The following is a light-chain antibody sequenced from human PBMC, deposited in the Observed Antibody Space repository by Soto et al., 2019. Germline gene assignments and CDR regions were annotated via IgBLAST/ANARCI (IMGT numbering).Light chain of an antibody. CDR2: GAS. V-gene: IGKV3-15*01. CDR1: QSVDIN. Sequence: EIVLTKSHATLSVSPGARVSLSCRASQSVDINLAWYQQEPGQAPRLLIYGASTRATDMPGRFSGRGSGTEFTLTISSLQSEDFAVYYCQQYRNWPRTFGQGTKVDI. CDR3: QQYRNWPRT. J-gene: IGKJ1*01.